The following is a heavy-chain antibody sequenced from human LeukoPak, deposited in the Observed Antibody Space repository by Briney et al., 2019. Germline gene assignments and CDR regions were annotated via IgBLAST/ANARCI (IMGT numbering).Heavy chain of an antibody. V-gene: IGHV3-23*01. J-gene: IGHJ4*02. Sequence: GGSLRLSCAASGFTLSTYSMYWVRQAPGKGLEWVSSISGSGGSTYSADSVKGRFTISRDNSKNTLYLQMNSLRAEDTAVYYCIREYGAATPAHWGQGTLVTVSS. CDR3: IREYGAATPAH. D-gene: IGHD6-13*01. CDR1: GFTLSTYS. CDR2: ISGSGGST.